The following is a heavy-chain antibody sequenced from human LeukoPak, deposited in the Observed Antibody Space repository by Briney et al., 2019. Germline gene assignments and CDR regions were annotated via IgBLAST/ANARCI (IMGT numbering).Heavy chain of an antibody. CDR2: INAGNGNT. V-gene: IGHV1-3*03. CDR3: ARADGLLLHDAFDI. J-gene: IGHJ3*02. D-gene: IGHD4-11*01. Sequence: ASVKVSCKASGYTFTSYAMHWVRQAPGQRLEWMGWINAGNGNTKYSQEFQGRVTITRDTSASTAYMELSSLRSEDMAVYYCARADGLLLHDAFDIWGQGTMVTVSS. CDR1: GYTFTSYA.